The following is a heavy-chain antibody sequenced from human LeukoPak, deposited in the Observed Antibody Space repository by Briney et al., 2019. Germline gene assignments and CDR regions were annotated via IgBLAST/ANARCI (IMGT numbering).Heavy chain of an antibody. CDR1: GFTFCSYA. J-gene: IGHJ4*02. Sequence: GGSLRLSCAASGFTFCSYAMRWVRQAPGQGLEWVSAISGSGGSTYYADSVKGRFTISRDNSKNTLYLQMNSLRAEDTAVYYCAKKGATTGDFDYWGQGTLVTVSS. D-gene: IGHD1-26*01. CDR2: ISGSGGST. V-gene: IGHV3-23*01. CDR3: AKKGATTGDFDY.